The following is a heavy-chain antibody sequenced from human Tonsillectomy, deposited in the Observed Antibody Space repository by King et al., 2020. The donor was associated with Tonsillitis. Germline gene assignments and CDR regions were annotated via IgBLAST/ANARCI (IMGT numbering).Heavy chain of an antibody. CDR1: GGSFSDYY. CDR3: ARGPGYSSRWPEALDY. J-gene: IGHJ4*02. D-gene: IGHD6-13*01. CDR2: INHSGST. V-gene: IGHV4-34*01. Sequence: VQLQQWGAGLLKPSETLSLTCAVYGGSFSDYYWSWIRQPPGKGLEWIGEINHSGSTNYNPSLKSRVTVSVDTSKNQFSLKLSSVTAADTAVYYCARGPGYSSRWPEALDYRGQGTLVTVSS.